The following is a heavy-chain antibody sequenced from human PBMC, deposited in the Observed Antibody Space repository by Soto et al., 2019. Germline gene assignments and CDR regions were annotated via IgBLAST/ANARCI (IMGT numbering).Heavy chain of an antibody. V-gene: IGHV6-1*01. CDR1: GDSVSSNSAG. J-gene: IGHJ4*02. CDR2: THYRSKWYE. CDR3: ARDTTLYTSKWFTLDH. D-gene: IGHD3-10*01. Sequence: RTQTLSLTCGISGDSVSSNSAGWNWIRQSPSRGLEWLGRTHYRSKWYEDYGMSVKGRVTINRDTSKNHFSLQLKSVTPEDTAVYYCARDTTLYTSKWFTLDHWGQGTLVTVSS.